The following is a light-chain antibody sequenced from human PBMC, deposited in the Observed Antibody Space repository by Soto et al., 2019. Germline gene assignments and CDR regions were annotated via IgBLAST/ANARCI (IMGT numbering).Light chain of an antibody. CDR2: GAS. J-gene: IGKJ4*01. CDR1: QSVSSN. Sequence: EIVMTQSPSTLSVSPWERATLSFRASQSVSSNLAWYQQKPGQAPRLLIYGASTRATGIPARFSGSGSGTEFTLTISSLQSEDFAVYYCQQYNNWLTFGGGTKVDI. V-gene: IGKV3-15*01. CDR3: QQYNNWLT.